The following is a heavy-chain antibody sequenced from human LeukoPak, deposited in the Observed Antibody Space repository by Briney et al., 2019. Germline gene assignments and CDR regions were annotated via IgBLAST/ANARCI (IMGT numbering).Heavy chain of an antibody. CDR2: ISATDGST. V-gene: IGHV3-23*01. Sequence: GGSLRLSCEASGFTFASYAMTLVRQAPGKGLEWVSSISATDGSTYYAYSVRGRFTISRDNTKNTLFLQMSSLRAEDTALYYCVACSSASCYGDRFDPWGQGTLVTVSS. D-gene: IGHD2-2*01. J-gene: IGHJ5*02. CDR3: VACSSASCYGDRFDP. CDR1: GFTFASYA.